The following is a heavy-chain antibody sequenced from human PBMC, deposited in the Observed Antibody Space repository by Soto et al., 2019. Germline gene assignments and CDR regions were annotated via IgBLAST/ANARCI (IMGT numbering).Heavy chain of an antibody. V-gene: IGHV3-30-3*01. CDR1: GFTISSYA. CDR3: ARFPASSPQSSEEMATIDY. D-gene: IGHD5-12*01. CDR2: ISYDGSNK. Sequence: PGGSLRLSCAASGFTISSYAMHWVRQAPGKGLEWVAVISYDGSNKYYADSVKGRFTISRDNSKNTLYLQMNSLRAEDTAVYYCARFPASSPQSSEEMATIDYWGQGTLVTVSS. J-gene: IGHJ4*02.